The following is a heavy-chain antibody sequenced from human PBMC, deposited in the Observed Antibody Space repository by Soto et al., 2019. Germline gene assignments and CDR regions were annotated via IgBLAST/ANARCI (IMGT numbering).Heavy chain of an antibody. CDR2: IIPILGIA. J-gene: IGHJ6*03. D-gene: IGHD2-2*01. Sequence: KISCKGSGYSFTSYTISWVRQAPGQGLEWMGRIIPILGIANYAQKFQGRVTITADKSTSTAYMELSSLRSEDTAVYYCARDSFQGYCNSTSCPPGYYMDVWGKGTTVTVSS. CDR1: GYSFTSYT. CDR3: ARDSFQGYCNSTSCPPGYYMDV. V-gene: IGHV1-69*04.